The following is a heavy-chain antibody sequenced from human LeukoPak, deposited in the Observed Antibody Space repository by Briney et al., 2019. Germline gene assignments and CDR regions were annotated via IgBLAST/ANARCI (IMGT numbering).Heavy chain of an antibody. J-gene: IGHJ4*02. CDR2: ITGSGGST. Sequence: SGGSLRLSCAASGFTFSNYGMNWVRQAPGKGLEWVSVITGSGGSTYYADSVKGRFTISRDNSKNTLYLQINSLRVEDTAVYYCARDQLGAVLYFDYWGQGTLVTVSS. D-gene: IGHD1-1*01. CDR1: GFTFSNYG. CDR3: ARDQLGAVLYFDY. V-gene: IGHV3-23*01.